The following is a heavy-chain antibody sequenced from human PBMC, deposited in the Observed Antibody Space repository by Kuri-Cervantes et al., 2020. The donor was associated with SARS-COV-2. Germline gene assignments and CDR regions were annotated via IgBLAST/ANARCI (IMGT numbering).Heavy chain of an antibody. CDR1: GYTFTGYY. J-gene: IGHJ4*02. D-gene: IGHD4-17*01. CDR3: ARVGFGDYEIDY. CDR2: INPNSGGT. V-gene: IGHV1-2*02. Sequence: ASVKVSCKASGYTFTGYYMHWVRQAPGQGLEWMGWINPNSGGTNYAQKFQGRVSMTRDTSISTAYMELSRLRSDDTAVYYCARVGFGDYEIDYWGQGTLVTVSS.